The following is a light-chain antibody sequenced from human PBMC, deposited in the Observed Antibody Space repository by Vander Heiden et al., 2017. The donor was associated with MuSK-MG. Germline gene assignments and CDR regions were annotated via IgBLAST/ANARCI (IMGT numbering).Light chain of an antibody. CDR3: QSYDRSLSVV. CDR2: GNS. J-gene: IGLJ2*01. CDR1: SSNIGAGYD. V-gene: IGLV1-40*01. Sequence: QSVLTQPPSVSVAPAQRVTISCTGGSSNIGAGYDVHWYQQLPGTAPKLLIYGNSNRPSGVPDRFSGSKSGTSASLAITGLQAEDEADYYCQSYDRSLSVVFGGGTKLTVL.